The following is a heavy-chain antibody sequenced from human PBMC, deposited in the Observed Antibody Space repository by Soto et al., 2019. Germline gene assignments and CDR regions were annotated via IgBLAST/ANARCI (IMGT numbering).Heavy chain of an antibody. CDR3: ARQSYYYDSSGYSYNWFDP. V-gene: IGHV4-39*01. CDR1: GGSISSSSYY. J-gene: IGHJ5*02. D-gene: IGHD3-22*01. Sequence: SETLSLTCTVSGGSISSSSYYWGWIRQPPGKGLEWIGSIYYSGSTYYNPSLKSRVTISVDTSKNPFSLKLSSVTAADTAVYYCARQSYYYDSSGYSYNWFDPWGQGTLVTVSS. CDR2: IYYSGST.